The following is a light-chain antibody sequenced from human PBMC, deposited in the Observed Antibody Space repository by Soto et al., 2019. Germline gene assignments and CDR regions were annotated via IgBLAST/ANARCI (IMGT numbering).Light chain of an antibody. J-gene: IGLJ2*01. CDR2: EVS. V-gene: IGLV2-14*01. CDR3: SSYTTRSTYVV. CDR1: SSDVGGYNY. Sequence: QSALTQPASVSGSPGQSITISCTGASSDVGGYNYVSWYLQRPGKAPKVMIFEVSNRRSGVSNRFSGSKSGNTASLTISGLQAEDEADYYCSSYTTRSTYVVLGGGTQLTVL.